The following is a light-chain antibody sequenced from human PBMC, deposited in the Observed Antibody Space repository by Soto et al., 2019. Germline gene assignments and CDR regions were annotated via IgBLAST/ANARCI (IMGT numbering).Light chain of an antibody. CDR1: SSDVGGYNY. CDR3: SSYTSSSTLVHVV. Sequence: SALTQPASVSGSPGQSITISCTGTSSDVGGYNYVSWYQQHPGKAPKLMIYDVSNRPSGVSNRFSGSKSGNTASLTISGLQAEDEADYYCSSYTSSSTLVHVVFGGGTKLTVL. V-gene: IGLV2-14*01. CDR2: DVS. J-gene: IGLJ2*01.